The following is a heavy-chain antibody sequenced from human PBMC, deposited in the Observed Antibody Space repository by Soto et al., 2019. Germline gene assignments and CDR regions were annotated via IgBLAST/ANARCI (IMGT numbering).Heavy chain of an antibody. Sequence: PGGSLRLSXAASGFTFSSYGMHWIRQAPGKGLEWVAVISYDGSNKYYADSVKGRFTISRDNSKNTLYLQMNSLRAEDTAVYYCAKELPPIFRVATNAIGKYYGMDVWGQGTTVTVSS. CDR3: AKELPPIFRVATNAIGKYYGMDV. J-gene: IGHJ6*02. V-gene: IGHV3-30*18. CDR1: GFTFSSYG. D-gene: IGHD5-12*01. CDR2: ISYDGSNK.